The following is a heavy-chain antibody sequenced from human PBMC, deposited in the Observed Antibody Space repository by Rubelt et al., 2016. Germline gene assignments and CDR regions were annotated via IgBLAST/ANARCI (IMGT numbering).Heavy chain of an antibody. CDR1: GGSISSYY. V-gene: IGHV4-59*12. CDR3: ARAKTVYYDGSGRPNWFDP. J-gene: IGHJ5*02. D-gene: IGHD3-10*01. CDR2: IYYSGST. Sequence: QVQLQEPGPGLVKPSETLSLTCTVSGGSISSYYWSWIRQPPGKGLEWIGYIYYSGSTNYNPSLKMLGTLSVDTAKNQFSLKLSSVTAADTAVDYCARAKTVYYDGSGRPNWFDPWGQGTLVTVSS.